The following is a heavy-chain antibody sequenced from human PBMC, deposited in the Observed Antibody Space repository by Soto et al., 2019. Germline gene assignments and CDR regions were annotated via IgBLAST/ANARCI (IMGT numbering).Heavy chain of an antibody. D-gene: IGHD1-20*01. CDR1: GGTFSSYA. J-gene: IGHJ2*01. Sequence: ASVKVSCKASGGTFSSYAISWVRQAPGQGLEWMGGIIPIFGTANYAQKFQGRVTITADESTSTAYMELSSLRSEDTAVYYCARDSTRAVFGWYFELWGRGTLVTVSS. V-gene: IGHV1-69*13. CDR2: IIPIFGTA. CDR3: ARDSTRAVFGWYFEL.